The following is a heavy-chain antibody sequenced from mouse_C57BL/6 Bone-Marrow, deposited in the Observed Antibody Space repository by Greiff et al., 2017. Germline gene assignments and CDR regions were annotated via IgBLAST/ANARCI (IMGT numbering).Heavy chain of an antibody. CDR3: ASSYYDYDEYFDV. CDR2: IDPSDSYT. Sequence: QVQLQQPGAELVMPGASVKLSCKASGYTFTSYWMHWVKQRPGQGLEWIGEIDPSDSYTNYNQKFKGKSTLTVDKSSSKAYMQLSSLTSEDSAVXDCASSYYDYDEYFDVWGTGTTVTVSS. CDR1: GYTFTSYW. D-gene: IGHD2-4*01. J-gene: IGHJ1*03. V-gene: IGHV1-69*01.